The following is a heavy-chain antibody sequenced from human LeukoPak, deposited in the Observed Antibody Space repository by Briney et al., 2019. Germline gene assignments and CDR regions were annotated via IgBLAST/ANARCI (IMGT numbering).Heavy chain of an antibody. D-gene: IGHD3-22*01. V-gene: IGHV3-30*02. Sequence: PGGSLRLSCAASGFTFSSYGMHWVRQAPGKGLEWVAFIRYDGSNKYYADSVKGRFTISRDNSKNTLYLQMNSLRAEDTAVYYCAKSSYDSSGYFHFDYWGQGTLVTVSS. CDR2: IRYDGSNK. CDR3: AKSSYDSSGYFHFDY. J-gene: IGHJ4*02. CDR1: GFTFSSYG.